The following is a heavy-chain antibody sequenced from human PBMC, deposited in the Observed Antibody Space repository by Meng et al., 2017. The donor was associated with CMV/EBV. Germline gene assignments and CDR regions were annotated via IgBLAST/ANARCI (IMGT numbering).Heavy chain of an antibody. CDR1: GFTFSSYA. Sequence: GESLKISCAASGFTFSSYAMSWVRQAPGKGLEWVSAISGSGGSTYYADSVKGRFTISRDNSKNTLYLQMNSLRAEDTAVYYRAKDPISNLPYYFDYWGQGTLVTVSS. CDR3: AKDPISNLPYYFDY. V-gene: IGHV3-23*01. D-gene: IGHD4/OR15-4a*01. CDR2: ISGSGGST. J-gene: IGHJ4*02.